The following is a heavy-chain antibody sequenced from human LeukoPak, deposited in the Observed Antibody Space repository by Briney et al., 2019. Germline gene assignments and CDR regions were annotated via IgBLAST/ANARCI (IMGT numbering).Heavy chain of an antibody. CDR3: ARRKITVDGNGAFDI. D-gene: IGHD6-19*01. Sequence: GESLKISCKGSGYSFTSYWIGWVRQMPGKGLEWMGIFYPGDSDTRYSPSFQGQVTLSADKSISTAYLQWSSLKASDTAIYYCARRKITVDGNGAFDIWGQGTMVTVSS. J-gene: IGHJ3*02. V-gene: IGHV5-51*01. CDR1: GYSFTSYW. CDR2: FYPGDSDT.